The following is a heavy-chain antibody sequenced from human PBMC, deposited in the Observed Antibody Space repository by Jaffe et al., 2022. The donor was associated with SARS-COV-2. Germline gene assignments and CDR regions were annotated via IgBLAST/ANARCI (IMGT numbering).Heavy chain of an antibody. CDR2: IYPGDSDT. CDR1: GYRFSNYW. CDR3: ARRRGFSGSQNWFFDL. V-gene: IGHV5-51*01. D-gene: IGHD3-10*01. Sequence: EVQLVQSGAEVKKPGESLRISCKASGYRFSNYWIGWVRQMPGKGLEWMGIIYPGDSDTIYSPSFRGQVTISVDKSSSTAYLQWSSLKASDTAVYYCARRRGFSGSQNWFFDLWGRGTLVTVSS. J-gene: IGHJ2*01.